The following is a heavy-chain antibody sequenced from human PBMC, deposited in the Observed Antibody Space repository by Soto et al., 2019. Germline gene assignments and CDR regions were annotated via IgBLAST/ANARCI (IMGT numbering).Heavy chain of an antibody. CDR2: IKSDAYGGAI. J-gene: IGHJ4*02. Sequence: EVQLVKPGGGWVKPGGSLSLSFAGSGFPFSIAWRSGVRRPPGKGLEWVGRIKSDAYGGAINYAAPVKGRFTISRDDSKNTLFLQMNNLRAEDTAVYSCTTTKGRLEPPTNDFWGQGTPVIVSS. V-gene: IGHV3-15*01. CDR1: GFPFSIAW. D-gene: IGHD2-8*01. CDR3: TTTKGRLEPPTNDF.